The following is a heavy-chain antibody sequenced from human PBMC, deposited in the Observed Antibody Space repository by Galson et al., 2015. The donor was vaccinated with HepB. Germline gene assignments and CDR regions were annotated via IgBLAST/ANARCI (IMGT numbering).Heavy chain of an antibody. Sequence: SLRLSCAASRFTFSTYGMYWVRQAPGKGLEWVAVISYDGSKKYYADSVKGRFTISRDNSKNTLYLQMNSLSAEDTAVYYCAKDYYYDSSGYEPLDYWGQATLVTVSS. CDR2: ISYDGSKK. J-gene: IGHJ4*02. D-gene: IGHD3-22*01. V-gene: IGHV3-30*18. CDR3: AKDYYYDSSGYEPLDY. CDR1: RFTFSTYG.